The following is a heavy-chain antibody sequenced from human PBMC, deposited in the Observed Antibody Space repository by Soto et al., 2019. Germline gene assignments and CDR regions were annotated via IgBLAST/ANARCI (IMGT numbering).Heavy chain of an antibody. Sequence: SETLSLTCTVSGGSISSSSYYWGWIRQPPGKGLEWIGSIYYSGSTYYNPSLKSRVTISVDTSKNQFSLKLSSVTAADTAVYYCASPRDPGEAFDIWGQGTMVTVSS. V-gene: IGHV4-39*01. D-gene: IGHD3-10*01. CDR3: ASPRDPGEAFDI. CDR1: GGSISSSSYY. J-gene: IGHJ3*02. CDR2: IYYSGST.